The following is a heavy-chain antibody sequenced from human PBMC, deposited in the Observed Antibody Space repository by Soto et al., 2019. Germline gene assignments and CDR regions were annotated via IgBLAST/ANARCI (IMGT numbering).Heavy chain of an antibody. V-gene: IGHV3-48*01. CDR3: ARDRSYGIDAFDI. CDR1: GFTFSSYN. D-gene: IGHD4-17*01. CDR2: ITTSSRTI. Sequence: PGGSLRLSCAASGFTFSSYNMNWVRQAPGKGLEWVSYITTSSRTIYYADSVKGRFTISRDNAKNSLYLEMNSLRAEDTAVYFGARDRSYGIDAFDIWGQRTMVTVSS. J-gene: IGHJ3*02.